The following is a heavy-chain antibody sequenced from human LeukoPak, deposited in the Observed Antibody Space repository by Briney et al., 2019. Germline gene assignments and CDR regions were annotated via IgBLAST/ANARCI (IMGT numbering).Heavy chain of an antibody. J-gene: IGHJ4*02. V-gene: IGHV3-15*01. D-gene: IGHD1-20*01. CDR1: GFTFSDAW. Sequence: GGSLRLSCTASGFTFSDAWVTWVRQAPGKGLEWVGRIRSKTSGGTTDYAAPVNGRFTISRDDSKNTIFLQMNSLKTEDTAVYYCNTFNWNSPFDYWGRGTLVTVSS. CDR3: NTFNWNSPFDY. CDR2: IRSKTSGGTT.